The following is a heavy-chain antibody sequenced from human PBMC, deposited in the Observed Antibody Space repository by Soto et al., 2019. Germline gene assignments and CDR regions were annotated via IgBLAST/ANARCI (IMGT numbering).Heavy chain of an antibody. CDR1: GGSISSGGYY. J-gene: IGHJ6*02. V-gene: IGHV4-31*02. CDR2: IYYSGST. CDR3: ARDHKEMIYDFWSGYRPYYYGMDV. Sequence: SETLSLTWTVSGGSISSGGYYWSWIRQHPGKGLEWIGYIYYSGSTYYNPSLKSRVTISVDTSKNQFSLKLSSVTAADTAVYYCARDHKEMIYDFWSGYRPYYYGMDVWGQGTTVTVSS. D-gene: IGHD3-3*01.